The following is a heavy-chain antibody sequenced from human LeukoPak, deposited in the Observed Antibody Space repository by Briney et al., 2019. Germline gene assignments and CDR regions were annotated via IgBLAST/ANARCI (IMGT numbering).Heavy chain of an antibody. V-gene: IGHV4-59*01. CDR1: GGSISPYY. D-gene: IGHD1-1*01. J-gene: IGHJ4*02. CDR2: ILYSGTST. Sequence: SETLSLTCTVSGGSISPYYWSWIRQTPGKGLEWIGYILYSGTSTNYNPSLKSRVTISVDTSKNQFSLKLSSVTAADTAVYYCARVGDWNDLVYWGQGTLVTVSS. CDR3: ARVGDWNDLVY.